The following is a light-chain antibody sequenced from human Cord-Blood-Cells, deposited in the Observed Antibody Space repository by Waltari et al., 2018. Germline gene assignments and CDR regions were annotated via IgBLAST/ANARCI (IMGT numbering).Light chain of an antibody. CDR3: QQYNNWPLYT. CDR1: QSVSSN. Sequence: EIVMTQSPATLSVSPGERATLSCRASQSVSSNLAWSQQKPGQAPRHPIYGASTRATAIPARFSGSGSVKEFTLTISSLQSEDFAVYYCQQYNNWPLYTFGQGTKLEIK. V-gene: IGKV3-15*01. CDR2: GAS. J-gene: IGKJ2*01.